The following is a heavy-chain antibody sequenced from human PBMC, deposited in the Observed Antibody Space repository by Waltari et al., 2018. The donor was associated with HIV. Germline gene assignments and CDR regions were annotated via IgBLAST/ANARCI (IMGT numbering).Heavy chain of an antibody. V-gene: IGHV3-7*01. J-gene: IGHJ4*02. CDR2: IKEDGGEK. CDR1: GFSFSTYW. Sequence: EVQLVESGGGVVQPGGSLRLSCVASGFSFSTYWMGWVRQAPGKGLEWVANIKEDGGEKYYVDSVKGRFTISRDNAENSLYLQINSLRAEDTAFYYCVTATRGGGDYVWGQGTLVTVSS. D-gene: IGHD2-21*02. CDR3: VTATRGGGDYV.